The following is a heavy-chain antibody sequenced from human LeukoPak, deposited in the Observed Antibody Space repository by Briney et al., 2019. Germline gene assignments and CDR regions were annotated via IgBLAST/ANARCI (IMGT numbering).Heavy chain of an antibody. CDR2: ISWSSGSI. CDR1: GFTFDDYA. V-gene: IGHV3-9*03. Sequence: GGSLRLSCVASGFTFDDYAMHWVRQTPGKDLEWVSGISWSSGSIGYADSVKGRFTISRDNAKNSLYLQMNSLRVEDMALYYCARDSGSYYFVYWGQGTLVTVSS. D-gene: IGHD1-26*01. CDR3: ARDSGSYYFVY. J-gene: IGHJ4*02.